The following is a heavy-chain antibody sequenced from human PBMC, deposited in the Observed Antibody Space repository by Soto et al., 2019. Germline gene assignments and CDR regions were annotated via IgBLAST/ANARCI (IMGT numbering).Heavy chain of an antibody. CDR1: GGTFSSYA. CDR3: AREGDYCGNSVVRGCYFDL. CDR2: IIPIFGTA. V-gene: IGHV1-69*12. J-gene: IGHJ2*01. D-gene: IGHD4-17*01. Sequence: QVQLVQSGAEVKKPGSSVKVSCKASGGTFSSYAISWVRQAPGQGLEWMGGIIPIFGTANYARKFQGRVTITADESTSTAYMELSSMRSEDTAVYYCAREGDYCGNSVVRGCYFDLWGRGTLVTVSS.